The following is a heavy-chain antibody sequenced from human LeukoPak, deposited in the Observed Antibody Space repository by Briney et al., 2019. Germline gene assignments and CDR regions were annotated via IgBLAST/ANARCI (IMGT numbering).Heavy chain of an antibody. CDR3: ARERDDYYFDY. Sequence: GGSLRLSCAASGFTFSGYEMNWVRQAAGKGLEWVSYISRSGTIISYADSVRGRLTISRDNAKNSLYLQMNSLRAEDTAVYYCARERDDYYFDYWGQGTLVTVSS. D-gene: IGHD3-3*01. CDR2: ISRSGTII. J-gene: IGHJ4*02. CDR1: GFTFSGYE. V-gene: IGHV3-48*03.